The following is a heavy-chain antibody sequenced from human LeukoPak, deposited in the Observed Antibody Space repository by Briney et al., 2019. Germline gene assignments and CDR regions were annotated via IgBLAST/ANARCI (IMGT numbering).Heavy chain of an antibody. CDR3: ATDSSGWSWFDP. CDR2: INPNSGGT. D-gene: IGHD6-19*01. J-gene: IGHJ5*02. CDR1: GYTFTGYY. Sequence: ASVKVSCKASGYTFTGYYMHWVRQAPGQGLEWMGWINPNSGGTNYAQKFQGRVTMTRDTSISTAYMELSRLRSDDTAVYYCATDSSGWSWFDPWGQGTLVTVSS. V-gene: IGHV1-2*02.